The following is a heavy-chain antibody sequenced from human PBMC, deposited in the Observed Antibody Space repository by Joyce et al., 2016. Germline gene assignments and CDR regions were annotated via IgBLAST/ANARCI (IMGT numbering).Heavy chain of an antibody. CDR3: TRENIGVYGTEGLHY. Sequence: DVQLVESGGGLVQPGGSLRLSCAASGFPFSSYALHWVRQAPGKGLECVSYITSSFTIYYADSVKGRFTISRDNAEDSLFLQMNNLRDEDTARYYCTRENIGVYGTEGLHYWGQGALVTVST. CDR1: GFPFSSYA. D-gene: IGHD6-19*01. V-gene: IGHV3-48*02. J-gene: IGHJ4*02. CDR2: ITSSFTI.